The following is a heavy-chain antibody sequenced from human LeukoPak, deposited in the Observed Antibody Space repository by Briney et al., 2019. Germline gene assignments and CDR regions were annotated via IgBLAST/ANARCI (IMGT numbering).Heavy chain of an antibody. J-gene: IGHJ3*02. CDR2: IYTSGST. CDR1: GGSISSGSYY. CDR3: ARVGYCSSTSCYEDAFDI. V-gene: IGHV4-61*02. D-gene: IGHD2-2*01. Sequence: SETLSLTCTVSGGSISSGSYYWSWIRQPAGTGLEWIGRIYTSGSTNYNPSLKSRVTISVDTSKNQFSLKLSSVTAADTAVYYCARVGYCSSTSCYEDAFDIWGQGTMVTVSS.